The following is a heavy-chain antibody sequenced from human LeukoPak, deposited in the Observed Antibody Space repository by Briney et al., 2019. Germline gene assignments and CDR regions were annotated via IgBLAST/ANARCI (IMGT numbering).Heavy chain of an antibody. CDR2: FDPEGGKT. V-gene: IGHV1-24*01. D-gene: IGHD6-13*01. Sequence: ASVKVSCKVSGYILSEISVHWVRQAPGKGLEWMGGFDPEGGKTVYAEKFQGRVSMTEDTSTDTAYMELRSLRSEDTAVYYCARGDSLSFLDAFDMWGQGTVVTVSS. CDR3: ARGDSLSFLDAFDM. J-gene: IGHJ3*02. CDR1: GYILSEIS.